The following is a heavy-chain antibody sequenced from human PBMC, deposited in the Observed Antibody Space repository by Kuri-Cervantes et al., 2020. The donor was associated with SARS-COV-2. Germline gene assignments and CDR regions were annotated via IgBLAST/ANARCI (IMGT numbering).Heavy chain of an antibody. V-gene: IGHV3-30*04. D-gene: IGHD1-26*01. CDR3: AIELLLYCDL. CDR1: GFTFSSYA. Sequence: GESLKISCAASGFTFSSYAMHWVRQAPGKGLEWVAVISYDGSNIYYADSVKGRFTISRDNSKNTLYLQMNSLRAEDTSVYYCAIELLLYCDLWGRGTLVTVSS. CDR2: ISYDGSNI. J-gene: IGHJ2*01.